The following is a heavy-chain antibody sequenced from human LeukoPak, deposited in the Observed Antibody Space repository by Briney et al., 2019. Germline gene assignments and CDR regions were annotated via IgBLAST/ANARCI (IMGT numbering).Heavy chain of an antibody. V-gene: IGHV1-69*05. D-gene: IGHD1-7*01. CDR2: IIPIFGTA. CDR3: ARGITGTTGDYPVAFDI. Sequence: GASVKVSCKASGGTFSSYAISWVRQAPGQGLEWMGGIIPIFGTANYAQKFQGRVTITTDESTSTAYMELSSLRSEDTAVYYCARGITGTTGDYPVAFDIWGQGTMVTVSS. J-gene: IGHJ3*02. CDR1: GGTFSSYA.